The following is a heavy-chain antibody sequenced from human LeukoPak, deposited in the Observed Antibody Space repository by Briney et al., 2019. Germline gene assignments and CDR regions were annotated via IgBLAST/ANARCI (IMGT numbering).Heavy chain of an antibody. D-gene: IGHD3-22*01. CDR3: ARASVEYGSNYYETGEHVDY. V-gene: IGHV3-30*04. CDR2: IRYDGSNK. J-gene: IGHJ4*02. Sequence: QPGRSLRLYCAASGFTFSSYAMHWVRQAPGKGLEWVAFIRYDGSNKYYADSVKGRFTISRDNSKNTLYLQMNSLRAEDTAVYYCARASVEYGSNYYETGEHVDYWGQGTLVTVSS. CDR1: GFTFSSYA.